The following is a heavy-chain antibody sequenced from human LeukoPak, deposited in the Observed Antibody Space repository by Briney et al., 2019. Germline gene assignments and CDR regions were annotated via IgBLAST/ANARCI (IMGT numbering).Heavy chain of an antibody. Sequence: ASVKVSCKASGYTFTNYDINWVRQAPGQGLEYMGWMNPNTGNTGYAQKFQGRITMTRNTSISTVFMELSNLRSEDTAVYYCARTYRGYDYLNLWGQGTLVTVSS. CDR2: MNPNTGNT. D-gene: IGHD5-12*01. CDR3: ARTYRGYDYLNL. V-gene: IGHV1-8*01. J-gene: IGHJ1*01. CDR1: GYTFTNYD.